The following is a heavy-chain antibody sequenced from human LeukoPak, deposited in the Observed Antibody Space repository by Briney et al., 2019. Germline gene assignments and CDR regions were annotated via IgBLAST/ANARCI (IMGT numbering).Heavy chain of an antibody. CDR3: ARGPTVLRYFPWFDP. CDR2: INHSGST. J-gene: IGHJ5*02. CDR1: GGSFSGYY. Sequence: PSETLSLTCAVYGGSFSGYYWSWIRQPPGKGLEWIGEINHSGSTNYNPSLKSRVTISVDTSKNRFSLKLSSVTAADTAVYYCARGPTVLRYFPWFDPWGQGTLVTVSS. V-gene: IGHV4-34*01. D-gene: IGHD3-9*01.